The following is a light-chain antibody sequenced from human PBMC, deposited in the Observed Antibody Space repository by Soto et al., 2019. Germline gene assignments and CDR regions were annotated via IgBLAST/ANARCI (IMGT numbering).Light chain of an antibody. CDR1: SSNFGTGYD. CDR3: QSYDSSLSGVV. CDR2: SNT. V-gene: IGLV1-40*01. Sequence: QSVLTQPPSVSGAPGQRVTISCTGSSSNFGTGYDVHWYQQFPGTAPKLLIYSNTNRPSGVPDRFSGSRSGTSASLAITGLQAEDEADYYCQSYDSSLSGVVFGGGTKLTVL. J-gene: IGLJ2*01.